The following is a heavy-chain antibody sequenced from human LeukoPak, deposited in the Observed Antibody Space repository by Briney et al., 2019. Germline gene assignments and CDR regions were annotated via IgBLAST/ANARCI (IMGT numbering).Heavy chain of an antibody. J-gene: IGHJ6*03. Sequence: GGSLRLSCAASGFTFSSYAMSWVRQAPGKGLEWVSAISGSGGSTYYADSVKGRFTISRDNSKNTLYLQMNSLRAEDTAVYYCAKDGFLDTPMVQTYYYMDVWGKGTTVTVSS. CDR2: ISGSGGST. V-gene: IGHV3-23*01. CDR1: GFTFSSYA. CDR3: AKDGFLDTPMVQTYYYMDV. D-gene: IGHD5-18*01.